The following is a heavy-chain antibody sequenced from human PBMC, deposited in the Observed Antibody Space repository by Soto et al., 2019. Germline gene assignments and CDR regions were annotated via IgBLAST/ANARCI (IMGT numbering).Heavy chain of an antibody. V-gene: IGHV1-46*01. CDR2: INPSGGST. J-gene: IGHJ6*02. Sequence: QVQLVQSGAEVKKPGASVKVSCKASGYTFTSYYMHWVRQAPGQGLEWMGIINPSGGSTSYAQKFQGRVTMTRDTSTSTVYMELSSLRSEDTAVYYCARQARYCTNGVCPAYGMDVWGQGTTVTVSS. CDR3: ARQARYCTNGVCPAYGMDV. CDR1: GYTFTSYY. D-gene: IGHD2-8*01.